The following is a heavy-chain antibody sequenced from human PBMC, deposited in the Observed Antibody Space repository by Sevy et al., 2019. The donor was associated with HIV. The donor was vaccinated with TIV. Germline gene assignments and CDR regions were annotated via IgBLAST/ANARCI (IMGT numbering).Heavy chain of an antibody. J-gene: IGHJ5*02. Sequence: ASVKVSCKTSGYTFTSYDINWVRQATGQGLEWMGWMNPNTGNTGFAQKFQDRVTMTRETSTSTAYMELRSLRSDDTAIYYCTRVRALNYYDSSVSMEYNWFDPWGQGTLVTVSS. CDR3: TRVRALNYYDSSVSMEYNWFDP. CDR2: MNPNTGNT. V-gene: IGHV1-8*01. D-gene: IGHD3-22*01. CDR1: GYTFTSYD.